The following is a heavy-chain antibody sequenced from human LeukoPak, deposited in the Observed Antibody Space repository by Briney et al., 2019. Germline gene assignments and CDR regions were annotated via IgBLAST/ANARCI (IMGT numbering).Heavy chain of an antibody. CDR3: TRARVVTVPGMADYYFYMDV. V-gene: IGHV3-21*01. Sequence: GGSLRLSCAASGFTFNTYAMNWVRQAPGKGLEWVSSMTTISTLMYYAASVKGRFTVSRDNAKNSLYLQMNSLRAEDTAVYYCTRARVVTVPGMADYYFYMDVWGRGTTVTVSS. CDR2: MTTISTLM. CDR1: GFTFNTYA. J-gene: IGHJ6*03. D-gene: IGHD6-19*01.